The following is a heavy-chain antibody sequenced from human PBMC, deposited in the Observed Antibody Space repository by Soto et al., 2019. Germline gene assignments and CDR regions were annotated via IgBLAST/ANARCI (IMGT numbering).Heavy chain of an antibody. V-gene: IGHV3-23*01. CDR3: SKYLTVGVLF. D-gene: IGHD3-16*01. CDR2: ISGSGGST. CDR1: GLNFSGYA. Sequence: GGSLRLCCAVSGLNFSGYAMRWVRQAPGKGLEWVSAISGSGGSTYYADSVKGRFNISRDNSKNTLDLQMNSLRDEDTAVCCCSKYLTVGVLFWGQGTLVTVSS. J-gene: IGHJ4*02.